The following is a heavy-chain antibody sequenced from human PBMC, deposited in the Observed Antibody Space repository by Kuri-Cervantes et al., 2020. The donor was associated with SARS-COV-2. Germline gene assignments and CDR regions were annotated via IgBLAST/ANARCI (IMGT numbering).Heavy chain of an antibody. CDR1: GGSISSSSYY. CDR2: IYYSGST. Sequence: SETLSLTCTVSGGSISSSSYYWGWIRQPPGKGLEWIGSIYYSGSTYYNPSLKSRVTISVDTSKNQFSLKLSSVTAADTAVYYCARRGVVDYDAEYFQHWGQGTLVTVSS. CDR3: ARRGVVDYDAEYFQH. J-gene: IGHJ1*01. V-gene: IGHV4-39*01. D-gene: IGHD4/OR15-4a*01.